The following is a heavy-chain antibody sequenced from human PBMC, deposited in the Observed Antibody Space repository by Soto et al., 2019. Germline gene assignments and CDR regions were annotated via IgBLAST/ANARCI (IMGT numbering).Heavy chain of an antibody. CDR2: ISGSGGST. D-gene: IGHD3-3*01. V-gene: IGHV3-23*01. CDR1: GFTFSSYA. Sequence: GGSLRLSCXAXGFTFSSYAMSWARQAPGKGLEWVSAISGSGGSTYYADSVKGRFTISRDNSKNTLYLQMNSLRAEDTAIYYCAKDRTLRFLEWLFAYWGQGTLVTVSS. J-gene: IGHJ4*02. CDR3: AKDRTLRFLEWLFAY.